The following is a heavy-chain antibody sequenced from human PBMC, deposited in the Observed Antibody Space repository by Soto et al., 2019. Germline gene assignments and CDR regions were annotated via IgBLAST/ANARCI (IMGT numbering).Heavy chain of an antibody. Sequence: QLQLQESGPGLVKPSETLSLTCTVSGGSISSSSYYWGWIRQPPGKGLEWIGSIHYSGSTYYNPALKGRLTRLVDTSTDQFSLGLSGVAGADTAGDYCGRCICRSPFRGTFGNYYFDYWGQGTLVTVSS. CDR2: IHYSGST. J-gene: IGHJ4*02. CDR1: GGSISSSSYY. V-gene: IGHV4-39*01. CDR3: GRCICRSPFRGTFGNYYFDY. D-gene: IGHD3-10*01.